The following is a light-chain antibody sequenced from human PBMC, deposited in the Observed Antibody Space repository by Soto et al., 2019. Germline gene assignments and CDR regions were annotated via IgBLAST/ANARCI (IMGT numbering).Light chain of an antibody. CDR3: SSYTSSSTPL. J-gene: IGLJ2*01. CDR1: SSDVGGYNY. Sequence: QSALTQPASVSGSPGQSFTISCTGTSSDVGGYNYVSWYQQHPGKAPKLMIYDVINRPSGVSNRFSGSKSGNTASLTISGLQAEDEADYYCSSYTSSSTPLFGGGTKVTVL. V-gene: IGLV2-14*01. CDR2: DVI.